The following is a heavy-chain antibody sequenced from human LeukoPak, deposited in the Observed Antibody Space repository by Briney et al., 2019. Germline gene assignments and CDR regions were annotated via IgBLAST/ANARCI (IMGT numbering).Heavy chain of an antibody. J-gene: IGHJ4*02. Sequence: GGSLRLSCAASGFTVSTYAMYWVRQASGKGLEWVAASSYDASSKYYADSVKGRFSISRDSSKNTLYAHLNRLRAEGTAIYYCARVHSGTYFYPPDYWGQGTLVTVSS. CDR2: SSYDASSK. V-gene: IGHV3-30*04. CDR1: GFTVSTYA. D-gene: IGHD1-26*01. CDR3: ARVHSGTYFYPPDY.